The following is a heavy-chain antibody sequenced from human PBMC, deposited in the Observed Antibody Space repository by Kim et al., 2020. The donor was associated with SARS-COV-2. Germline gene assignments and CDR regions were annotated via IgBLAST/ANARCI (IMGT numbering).Heavy chain of an antibody. D-gene: IGHD6-19*01. J-gene: IGHJ3*02. CDR1: GFTFSSYG. CDR2: ISSSSSTI. CDR3: AAAPVAGTEDAFDI. V-gene: IGHV3-48*02. Sequence: GGSLRLSCAASGFTFSSYGMNWVRQAPGKGLEWVSYISSSSSTIYYVDSVKGRFTISRDNAKNSLYLQMNGLRDEDTAVYYCAAAPVAGTEDAFDIWGQGTMVTVSS.